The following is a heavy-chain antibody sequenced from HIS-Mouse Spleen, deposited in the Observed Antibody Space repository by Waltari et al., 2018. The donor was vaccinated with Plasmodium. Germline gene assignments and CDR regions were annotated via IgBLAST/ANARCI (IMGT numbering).Heavy chain of an antibody. CDR3: ARESGPGGSYRYFDY. J-gene: IGHJ4*02. Sequence: QVQLVQSGAEVKKPGASVKVSCKASGYTFTGYYMHWVRQAPGQGLEWMGWINPNSGGTNYAQKFQGRVTMTRDTSISTAYMELSRLRSDDTAVYYCARESGPGGSYRYFDYWGQGTLVTVSS. D-gene: IGHD1-26*01. V-gene: IGHV1-2*02. CDR1: GYTFTGYY. CDR2: INPNSGGT.